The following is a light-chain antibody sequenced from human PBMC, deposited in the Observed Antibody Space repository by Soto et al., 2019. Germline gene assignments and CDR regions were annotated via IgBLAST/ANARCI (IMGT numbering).Light chain of an antibody. CDR1: TSDVGSHNF. V-gene: IGLV2-14*01. J-gene: IGLJ3*02. CDR2: EVT. CDR3: SSFTNSILV. Sequence: QSALTQPASVSGSPGQSITISCTGTTSDVGSHNFVSWYQQLPGKAPKLLIYEVTNRPSVTSTRVSGSKSRNTASLTISGLQAEDEADYYCSSFTNSILVFGGGTKVTVL.